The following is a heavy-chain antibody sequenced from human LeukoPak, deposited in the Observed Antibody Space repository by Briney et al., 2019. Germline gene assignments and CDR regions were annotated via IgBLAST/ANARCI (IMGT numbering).Heavy chain of an antibody. CDR2: INTRSGDA. CDR1: GYTFTNYG. Sequence: ASVKVSCKASGYTFTNYGIAWVRQAPGQGLEWMGWINTRSGDAQLAHSLQARVTMTTDTSTSTASMELGSLGSDDTAVYYCARDTDFSIDYWDQGSLVTVSS. CDR3: ARDTDFSIDY. D-gene: IGHD2/OR15-2a*01. V-gene: IGHV1-18*01. J-gene: IGHJ4*02.